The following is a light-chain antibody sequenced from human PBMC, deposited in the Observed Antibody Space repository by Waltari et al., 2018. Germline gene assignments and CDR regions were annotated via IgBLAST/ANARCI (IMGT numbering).Light chain of an antibody. CDR1: SSNIGNNV. CDR3: AAWDDSLHGRWE. J-gene: IGLJ3*02. Sequence: QSVLTQPPSASGTPGQRVTIPCSGSSSNIGNNVVTWYQQVPGTTPKLLIYRNDQRPSGVPDRFSGSKSGTSASLAISGLRSEDEADYYCAAWDDSLHGRWEFGGGTKVTVL. CDR2: RND. V-gene: IGLV1-44*01.